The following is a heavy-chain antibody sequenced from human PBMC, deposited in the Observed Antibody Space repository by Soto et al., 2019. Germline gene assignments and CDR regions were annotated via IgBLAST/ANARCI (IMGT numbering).Heavy chain of an antibody. D-gene: IGHD3-3*01. CDR1: GYTFTSYY. CDR3: ARTPYYDFWSGYYNFDY. J-gene: IGHJ4*02. Sequence: ASVKVSCKASGYTFTSYYMHWVRQAPGQGLEWMGIINPSGGNTNYAQKLQGGVTMTTDTSTSTAYMELRGLRSDDTAVYYCARTPYYDFWSGYYNFDYWGQGTLVTVSS. V-gene: IGHV1-46*01. CDR2: INPSGGNT.